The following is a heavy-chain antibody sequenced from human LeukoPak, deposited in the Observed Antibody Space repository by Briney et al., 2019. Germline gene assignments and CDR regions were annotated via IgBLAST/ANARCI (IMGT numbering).Heavy chain of an antibody. CDR2: ISYDGSNK. J-gene: IGHJ4*02. CDR1: GFTFSSYA. CDR3: ARGAGIAARRIRQFDY. D-gene: IGHD6-6*01. Sequence: GGSLRLSCAASGFTFSSYAMHWVRQAPGKGLEWVAVISYDGSNKYYADSVKGRFTISRDNSKNTLYLQMNSLRAEDTAAYYCARGAGIAARRIRQFDYWGQGTLVTVSS. V-gene: IGHV3-30-3*01.